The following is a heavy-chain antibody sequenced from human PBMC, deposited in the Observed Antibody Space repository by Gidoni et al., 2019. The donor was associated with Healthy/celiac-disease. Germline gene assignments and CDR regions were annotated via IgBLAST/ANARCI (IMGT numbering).Heavy chain of an antibody. V-gene: IGHV1-69*06. D-gene: IGHD3-22*01. Sequence: QVQLVQSGAEVKKPGSSVKVSCKASGGTFSSYAISWVRQAPGQGLEWMGGIIPIFGTANYAQKFQGRVTITADKSTSTAYMELSSLRSEDTAVYYCATATYYYDSSGPYYFDYWGQGTLVTVSS. CDR2: IIPIFGTA. CDR3: ATATYYYDSSGPYYFDY. CDR1: GGTFSSYA. J-gene: IGHJ4*02.